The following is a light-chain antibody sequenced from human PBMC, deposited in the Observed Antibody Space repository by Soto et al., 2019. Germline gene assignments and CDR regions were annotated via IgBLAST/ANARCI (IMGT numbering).Light chain of an antibody. CDR3: QQYNSYRGT. V-gene: IGKV1-5*01. J-gene: IGKJ1*01. CDR2: DAS. CDR1: QSISSW. Sequence: IQLTQSPSSLSASVGDRVTITCRASQSISSWLAWYQQKPGKAPKLLIYDASSLESGVPSRFSGSGSGTEFTLTISSLQPDDFATYYCQQYNSYRGTFGQGTKVDIK.